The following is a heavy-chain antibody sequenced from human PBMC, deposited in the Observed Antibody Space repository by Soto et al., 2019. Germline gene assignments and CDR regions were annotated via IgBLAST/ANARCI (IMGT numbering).Heavy chain of an antibody. CDR1: SGSITSSSYY. Sequence: QLQLQEAGPGLVKPSETLSLTCTVSSGSITSSSYYWGWIRQPPGKGLEWIGHIHYSGTTYYHPYLRSRVAIFADSSKNQFSLRLNSVTAADTAVYYCAARYCSSTVCYYFDHWGQGTLATVSS. CDR3: AARYCSSTVCYYFDH. J-gene: IGHJ4*02. D-gene: IGHD2-8*02. V-gene: IGHV4-39*01. CDR2: IHYSGTT.